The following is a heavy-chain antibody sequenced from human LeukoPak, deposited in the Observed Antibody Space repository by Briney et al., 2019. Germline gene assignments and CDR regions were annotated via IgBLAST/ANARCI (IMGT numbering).Heavy chain of an antibody. Sequence: GRSLRLSCAASGFTFSSYAMHWVRQAPGKGLEWVAVISYDGSNKYYADSVKGRFTISRDNSKNTLYLQMNSLRAEDTAVYYCAKDLAAYYYDSSGRPVDFDYWGQGTLVTVSS. J-gene: IGHJ4*02. CDR2: ISYDGSNK. D-gene: IGHD3-22*01. CDR1: GFTFSSYA. CDR3: AKDLAAYYYDSSGRPVDFDY. V-gene: IGHV3-30*07.